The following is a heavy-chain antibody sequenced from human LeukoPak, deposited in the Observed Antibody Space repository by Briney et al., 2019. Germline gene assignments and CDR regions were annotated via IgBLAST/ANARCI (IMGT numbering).Heavy chain of an antibody. CDR2: ISGSGGST. D-gene: IGHD3-16*02. V-gene: IGHV3-23*01. J-gene: IGHJ4*02. Sequence: GGSLRLSCAASRFTFSSYGMSWVRQAPGKGLEWVSSISGSGGSTYYADSVKGRFTISRDNSKNTLYLQMNSLRDEDTAVYYCAKSLYGGCDYWGQGTVVTVSS. CDR1: RFTFSSYG. CDR3: AKSLYGGCDY.